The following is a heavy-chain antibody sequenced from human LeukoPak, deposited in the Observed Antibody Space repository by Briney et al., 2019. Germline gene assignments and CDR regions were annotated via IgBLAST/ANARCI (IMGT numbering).Heavy chain of an antibody. CDR1: GYSFTSYW. Sequence: GESLKISCKGSGYSFTSYWIGWVRQMPGKGLEWMGIIYPGDSDTRYSPSFQGQVTISADKSIGTAYLQWSSPKASDTAMYYCARPVVPAAFDAFDIWGQGTMVTVSS. V-gene: IGHV5-51*01. CDR2: IYPGDSDT. J-gene: IGHJ3*02. CDR3: ARPVVPAAFDAFDI. D-gene: IGHD2-2*01.